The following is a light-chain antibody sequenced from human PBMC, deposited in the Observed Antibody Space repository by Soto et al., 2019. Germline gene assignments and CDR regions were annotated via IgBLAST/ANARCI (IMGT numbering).Light chain of an antibody. CDR3: QQFDNWPRT. CDR2: GAS. Sequence: EIVMTQSPAALSVSPGERATLSCRASQSVRSNVAWYQQKPGQAPRLLIYGASTRATGIPARFSGSGSGTEFTLTISSLQPEDFAVYYCQQFDNWPRTFGQGTKVDIK. J-gene: IGKJ1*01. CDR1: QSVRSN. V-gene: IGKV3-15*01.